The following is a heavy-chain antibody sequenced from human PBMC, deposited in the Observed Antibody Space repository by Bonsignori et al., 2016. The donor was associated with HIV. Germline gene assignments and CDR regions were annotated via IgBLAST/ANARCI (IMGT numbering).Heavy chain of an antibody. Sequence: GESLKISCAASGFTFSSYSMNWVRQAPGKGLEWVSSISSSSSYIYYADSVKGRFTISRDNAKNSLYLQMNSLRAEDTAVYYCGTYYYDSRSAFDIWGQGTMVTVSS. CDR2: ISSSSSYI. CDR1: GFTFSSYS. J-gene: IGHJ3*02. V-gene: IGHV3-21*01. CDR3: GTYYYDSRSAFDI. D-gene: IGHD3-22*01.